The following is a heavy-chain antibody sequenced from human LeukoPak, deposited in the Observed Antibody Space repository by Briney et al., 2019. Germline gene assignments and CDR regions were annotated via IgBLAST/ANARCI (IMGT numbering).Heavy chain of an antibody. CDR3: AARGGARAFDI. D-gene: IGHD3-16*01. J-gene: IGHJ3*02. V-gene: IGHV3-7*03. CDR2: INQDGSEK. CDR1: GFAFGDYW. Sequence: GGSLRLSCAASGFAFGDYWMDWVRQAPGKGLEWVANINQDGSEKNYVDSVKGRFTISRDNRENSLYLHLNSLGVEDTAFYYCAARGGARAFDIWGQGTMVTVS.